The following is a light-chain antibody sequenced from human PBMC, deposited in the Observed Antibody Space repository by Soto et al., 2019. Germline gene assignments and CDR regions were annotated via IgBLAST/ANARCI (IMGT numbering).Light chain of an antibody. V-gene: IGLV2-23*01. CDR1: VGL. CDR3: AAWDDRFNGPV. J-gene: IGLJ3*02. CDR2: DDT. Sequence: QSALTQPASVSGSPGQSITISCTGTVGLVSWYQQHPGKVPKLIIYDDTKRPSGVSSRFSGSKSGNTASLTISGLQTEDEADYYCAAWDDRFNGPVFGGGTQLTVL.